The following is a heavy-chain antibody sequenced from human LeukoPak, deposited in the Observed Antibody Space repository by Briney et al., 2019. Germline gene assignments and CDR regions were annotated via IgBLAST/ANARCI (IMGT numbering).Heavy chain of an antibody. J-gene: IGHJ6*02. CDR1: GGSISSSSYY. CDR2: IYYSGST. CDR3: ARGGCTSCLVYYYYYGMDV. V-gene: IGHV4-39*07. D-gene: IGHD2-2*01. Sequence: PSETLSLTCTVSGGSISSSSYYWGWIRQPPGKGLEWIGSIYYSGSTYYNPSLKSRVTISVDTSKNQFSLKLSSVTAADTAVYYCARGGCTSCLVYYYYYGMDVWGQGTTVTVSS.